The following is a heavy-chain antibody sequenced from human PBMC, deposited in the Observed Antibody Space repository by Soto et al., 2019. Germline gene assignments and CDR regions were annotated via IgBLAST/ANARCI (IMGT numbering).Heavy chain of an antibody. D-gene: IGHD6-25*01. CDR2: INPNGGST. Sequence: QVQLVQSGAEVKKPGVSVKVSCNASGYTLPNFYIHWVRQAPGQGREWMGIINPNGGSTTYAHNFQSRVTITKDTSTSTVYIDLSSLRSDDTAGYYSARVLGSVDYWGRGTLVTASA. CDR3: ARVLGSVDY. CDR1: GYTLPNFY. J-gene: IGHJ4*02. V-gene: IGHV1-46*03.